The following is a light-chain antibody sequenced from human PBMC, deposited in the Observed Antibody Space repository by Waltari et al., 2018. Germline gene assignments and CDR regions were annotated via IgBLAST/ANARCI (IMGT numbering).Light chain of an antibody. V-gene: IGKV3-20*01. CDR1: QSVSRT. J-gene: IGKJ1*01. Sequence: EIVLTQSPGPLSLSPGERATLSCRASQSVSRTLAWYQQKPGQAPRLLIYDASSRATGIPDRVSGSGSGTDFSRTISRLEPEDFAVYYCQKYGTLPATFGQGTKVESK. CDR3: QKYGTLPAT. CDR2: DAS.